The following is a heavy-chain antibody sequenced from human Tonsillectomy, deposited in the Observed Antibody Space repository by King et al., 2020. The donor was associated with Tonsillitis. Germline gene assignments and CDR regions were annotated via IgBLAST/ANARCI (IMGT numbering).Heavy chain of an antibody. CDR1: GFTFWNYG. CDR3: ARSGEGLTTVTTD. CDR2: VSGSGGTT. J-gene: IGHJ4*02. Sequence: VQLVESGGRLVQPGGSLRLSCAASGFTFWNYGMSWVRQAPGKGLEWVSVVSGSGGTTYYADSVKGRFTISRDNSNDTLYLHMNNLTGEDTAVYYCARSGEGLTTVTTDWGQETLVSVSS. D-gene: IGHD4-11*01. V-gene: IGHV3-23*04.